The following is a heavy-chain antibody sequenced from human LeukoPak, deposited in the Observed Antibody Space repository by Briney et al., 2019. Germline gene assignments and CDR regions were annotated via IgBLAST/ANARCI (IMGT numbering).Heavy chain of an antibody. CDR3: ARDPEQQLVPSGFRGMDV. J-gene: IGHJ6*02. CDR1: GFTFSSYS. CDR2: ISYDGSNK. V-gene: IGHV3-30*03. Sequence: GGSLRLSCAASGFTFSSYSMNWVRQAPGKGLEWVVVISYDGSNKYYADSVKGRFTISRDNSKNTLYLQMNSRRAEDTAVYYCARDPEQQLVPSGFRGMDVWGQGTTVTVSS. D-gene: IGHD6-13*01.